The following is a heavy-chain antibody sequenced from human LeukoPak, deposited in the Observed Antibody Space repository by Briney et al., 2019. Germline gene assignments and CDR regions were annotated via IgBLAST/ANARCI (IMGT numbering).Heavy chain of an antibody. D-gene: IGHD6-13*01. CDR2: IIPIFGTA. J-gene: IGHJ4*02. CDR3: AVFVAAAGIFDY. Sequence: SAKVSCKASGGTFSSYAISWVRQAPGQGLEWMGGIIPIFGTANYAQKFQGRVTITANESTSTAYMELSSLRSEDTAVYYCAVFVAAAGIFDYWGQGTLVTVSS. CDR1: GGTFSSYA. V-gene: IGHV1-69*13.